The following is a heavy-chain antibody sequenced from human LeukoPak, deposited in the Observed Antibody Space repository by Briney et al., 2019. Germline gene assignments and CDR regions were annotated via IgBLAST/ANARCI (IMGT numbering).Heavy chain of an antibody. J-gene: IGHJ4*02. CDR3: ARFCSGYSCYSKDY. D-gene: IGHD2-15*01. V-gene: IGHV4-34*01. CDR1: GGSFSGYY. Sequence: SETLSLTCAVYGGSFSGYYWSWIRQPPGKGLEWIGSIYHSGSTYYNPSLKSRVTISVDTSKNQFSLKLSSVTAADTAVYYCARFCSGYSCYSKDYWGQGTLVTVSS. CDR2: IYHSGST.